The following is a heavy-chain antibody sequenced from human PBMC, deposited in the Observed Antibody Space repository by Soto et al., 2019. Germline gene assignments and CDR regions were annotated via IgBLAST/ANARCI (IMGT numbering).Heavy chain of an antibody. CDR2: IYHSGNT. CDR1: GYSISLGYY. Sequence: SETLSLTCAVSGYSISLGYYWGWIRQPPGKGLEWIGSIYHSGNTYYNPSLKSRVSISLDTSKNQFSLKLSSVTAADTAVYYCASSPQYDILTGYNDYWGQGTLVTVSS. V-gene: IGHV4-38-2*01. J-gene: IGHJ4*02. D-gene: IGHD3-9*01. CDR3: ASSPQYDILTGYNDY.